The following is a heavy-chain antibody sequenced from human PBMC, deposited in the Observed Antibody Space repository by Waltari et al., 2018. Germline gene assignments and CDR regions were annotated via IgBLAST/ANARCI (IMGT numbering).Heavy chain of an antibody. D-gene: IGHD1-26*01. J-gene: IGHJ5*02. CDR3: AREREEEGFDP. Sequence: QVQLQESGPGLVKPSQTLSLTCTVSGGSISSGSYYWRWIRQPAGKGLEWIGYIYTSGSTNYNPSLKSRVTISVDTSKNQFSLKLSSVTAADTAVYYCAREREEEGFDPWGQGTLVTVSS. V-gene: IGHV4-61*09. CDR1: GGSISSGSYY. CDR2: IYTSGST.